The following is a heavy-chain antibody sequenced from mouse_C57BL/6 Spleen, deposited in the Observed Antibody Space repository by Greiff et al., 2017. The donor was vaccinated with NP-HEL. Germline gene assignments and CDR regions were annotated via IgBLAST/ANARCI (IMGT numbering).Heavy chain of an antibody. Sequence: EVQLVESGGGLVKPGGSLKLSCAASGFTFSSYALSWVRQTPEKRLEWVATISDGGSYTYYPDNVKGRFTISRDNAKNNLYLQMSHLKSEDTAMYYCARNYVGWYFDVWGTGTTVTVSS. CDR3: ARNYVGWYFDV. J-gene: IGHJ1*03. V-gene: IGHV5-4*01. CDR2: ISDGGSYT. CDR1: GFTFSSYA. D-gene: IGHD1-1*01.